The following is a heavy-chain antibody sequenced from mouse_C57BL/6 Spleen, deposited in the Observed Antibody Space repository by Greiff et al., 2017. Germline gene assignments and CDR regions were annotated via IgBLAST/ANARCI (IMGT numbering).Heavy chain of an antibody. D-gene: IGHD1-3*01. CDR3: ARRYKDWYFDV. CDR1: GYTFTSYW. Sequence: VQLQQPGAELVKPGASVKLSCKASGYTFTSYWMQWVKQRPGQGLEWIGEIDPSASYTNYNQKFKGKATLTVDTSSSTAYMQLSSLTSEDSAVYYCARRYKDWYFDVWGTGTTVTVSS. J-gene: IGHJ1*03. V-gene: IGHV1-50*01. CDR2: IDPSASYT.